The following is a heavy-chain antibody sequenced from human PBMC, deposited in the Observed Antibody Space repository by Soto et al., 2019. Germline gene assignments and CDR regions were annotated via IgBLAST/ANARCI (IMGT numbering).Heavy chain of an antibody. CDR1: GFTFSSYS. V-gene: IGHV3-23*01. Sequence: PGRSLRLSCAASGFTFSSYSMSWVRQSPGKGLEWVSGFRTGGDDGTTYYADSVKGRFTISRDNSKNTLFLQMNSLRAEDTAIYYCAKKVNSGPGSQYFDYWGQGTLVTGSS. CDR2: FRTGGDDGTT. J-gene: IGHJ4*02. D-gene: IGHD3-10*01. CDR3: AKKVNSGPGSQYFDY.